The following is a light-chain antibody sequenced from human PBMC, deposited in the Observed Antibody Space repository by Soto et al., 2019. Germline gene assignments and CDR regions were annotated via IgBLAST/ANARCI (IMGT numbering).Light chain of an antibody. CDR2: DAS. CDR1: QDIINY. V-gene: IGKV1-33*01. J-gene: IGKJ4*01. Sequence: DIQMTQSPSSLSASVGDRVTITCQASQDIINYLNWYQQKSGKAPKLLIYDASDLETGVPSRFSGSGSGTDFTFTINSLQPEDIATYYCQQYDNLPLTFGGGTKVDIK. CDR3: QQYDNLPLT.